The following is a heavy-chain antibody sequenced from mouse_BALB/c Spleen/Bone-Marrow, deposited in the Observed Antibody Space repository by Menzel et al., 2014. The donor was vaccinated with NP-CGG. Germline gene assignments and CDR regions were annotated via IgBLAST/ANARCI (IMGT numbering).Heavy chain of an antibody. Sequence: EVQVVESGGGLVKLGGSLKLSCAASGFTLSSYYMSWVRQTPEKRLELVAAINSNGGSTYYPDTVKGRFTISRDNAKNTLYLQMSSLKSEDTALYYCARRGWDGYFDYWGQGTTLTVSS. J-gene: IGHJ2*01. CDR2: INSNGGST. CDR3: ARRGWDGYFDY. CDR1: GFTLSSYY. V-gene: IGHV5-6-2*01. D-gene: IGHD4-1*01.